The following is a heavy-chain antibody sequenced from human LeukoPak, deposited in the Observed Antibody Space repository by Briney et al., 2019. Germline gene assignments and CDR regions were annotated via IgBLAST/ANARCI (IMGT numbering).Heavy chain of an antibody. CDR1: GYIFTDYY. Sequence: ASVKVSCKASGYIFTDYYIHWVRQAPGQGLEWMGWINPNSGGTNYAQKFQGRVTMTRDTSISTAYMDLSRLRSDDTAVYYCARDNGIAAAGDPWGQGTLVTVSS. CDR3: ARDNGIAAAGDP. D-gene: IGHD6-13*01. CDR2: INPNSGGT. J-gene: IGHJ5*02. V-gene: IGHV1-2*02.